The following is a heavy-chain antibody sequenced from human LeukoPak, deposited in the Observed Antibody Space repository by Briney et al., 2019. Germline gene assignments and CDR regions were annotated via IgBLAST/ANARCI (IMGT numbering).Heavy chain of an antibody. V-gene: IGHV3-23*01. J-gene: IGHJ4*02. D-gene: IGHD2-2*01. Sequence: GGSLRLSCAASGFTFTSYAMSWVRQAPGKRLEWVSAIGGSGGSTYYAESVKGRFTISRDNSKNTLYLQMNSLRAEDTAVYYCAKDPLVSSQEYFDYWGQGTLVTVSS. CDR2: IGGSGGST. CDR3: AKDPLVSSQEYFDY. CDR1: GFTFTSYA.